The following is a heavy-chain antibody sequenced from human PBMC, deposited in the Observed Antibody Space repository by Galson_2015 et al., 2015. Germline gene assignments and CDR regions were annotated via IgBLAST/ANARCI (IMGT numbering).Heavy chain of an antibody. CDR1: GFTFSSYS. CDR3: ARGVEYDFWSGFDY. V-gene: IGHV3-21*01. Sequence: SLRLSCAASGFTFSSYSMNWVRQAPGKGLEWVSSISSSSSYIYYADSVKGRFTISRDNAKNSLYLQMNSLRAEDTAVYYCARGVEYDFWSGFDYWGQGTLVTVSS. J-gene: IGHJ4*02. D-gene: IGHD3-3*01. CDR2: ISSSSSYI.